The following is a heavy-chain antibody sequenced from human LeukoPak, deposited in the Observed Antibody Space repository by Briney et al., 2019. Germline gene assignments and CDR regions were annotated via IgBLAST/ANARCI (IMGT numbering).Heavy chain of an antibody. Sequence: PGGSLRLSCAASGFTLSSYWMHWVRQAPGRGLVWVSRINSDGSTTSYADSVKGRFTISRDNAKNTLYLQMNSLRAEDTAVYYCARVRPYGSGSLQHWGQGTLVTVSS. D-gene: IGHD3-10*01. CDR1: GFTLSSYW. CDR2: INSDGSTT. V-gene: IGHV3-74*01. CDR3: ARVRPYGSGSLQH. J-gene: IGHJ1*01.